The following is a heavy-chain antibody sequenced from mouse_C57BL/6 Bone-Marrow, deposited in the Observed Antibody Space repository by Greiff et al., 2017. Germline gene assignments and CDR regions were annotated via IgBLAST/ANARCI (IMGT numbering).Heavy chain of an antibody. Sequence: VHLVESGPELVKPGASVKISCKASGYSFTSYYIHWVKQRPGQGLEWIGWIYPGSGNTKYNEKFKGKATLTADTSSSTAYMQLSSLTSEDSAVYYCARESLYYYGSSYALAYWGQGTLVTVSA. CDR2: IYPGSGNT. J-gene: IGHJ3*01. V-gene: IGHV1-66*01. D-gene: IGHD1-1*01. CDR3: ARESLYYYGSSYALAY. CDR1: GYSFTSYY.